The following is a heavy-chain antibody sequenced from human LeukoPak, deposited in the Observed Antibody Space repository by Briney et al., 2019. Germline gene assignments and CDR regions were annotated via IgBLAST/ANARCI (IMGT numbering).Heavy chain of an antibody. CDR3: GNGYGVIRFSAGY. CDR1: GFTFSSYG. Sequence: GGSLRLSCAASGFTFSSYGMHWVRQAPGKGLEWVALIRYDGSNKYYADSVKGRFTIFRDNSKNTLYLQMNSLRAEDTAVYYCGNGYGVIRFSAGYWGQGTLVTVSS. V-gene: IGHV3-30*02. J-gene: IGHJ4*02. CDR2: IRYDGSNK. D-gene: IGHD3-16*02.